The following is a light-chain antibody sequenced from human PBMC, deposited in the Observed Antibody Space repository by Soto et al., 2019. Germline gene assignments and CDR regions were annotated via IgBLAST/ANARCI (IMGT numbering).Light chain of an antibody. CDR3: QQRSNWLT. CDR1: QSVNNKY. J-gene: IGKJ4*01. Sequence: EIVLTQSPGTLSLSPGERATLSCRASQSVNNKYLAWYQHKRGQAPRLLIYDASNRATGIPARFSGSGSGTDFTLTISSLEPEDFAVYYCQQRSNWLTFGGGTKVEIK. V-gene: IGKV3-11*01. CDR2: DAS.